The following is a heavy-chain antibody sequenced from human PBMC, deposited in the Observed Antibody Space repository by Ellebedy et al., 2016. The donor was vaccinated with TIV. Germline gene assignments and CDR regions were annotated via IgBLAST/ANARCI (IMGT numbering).Heavy chain of an antibody. CDR1: GFTFSSYW. Sequence: GESLKISCAASGFTFSSYWMRWVRQAPGKGLEWVSAISGSGGSTYYADSVKGRFTISRDNSKNTLYLQMNSLRAEDTAVYYCAKDQRIAVAGKNYYGMDVWGQGTTVTVSS. V-gene: IGHV3-23*01. D-gene: IGHD6-19*01. J-gene: IGHJ6*02. CDR2: ISGSGGST. CDR3: AKDQRIAVAGKNYYGMDV.